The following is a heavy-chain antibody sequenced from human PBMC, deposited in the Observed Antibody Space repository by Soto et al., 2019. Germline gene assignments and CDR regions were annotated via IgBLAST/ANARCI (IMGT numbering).Heavy chain of an antibody. CDR3: VKSDRKDF. V-gene: IGHV3-23*01. D-gene: IGHD2-15*01. CDR1: GFTFSIYA. CDR2: ISPSGGDT. J-gene: IGHJ4*02. Sequence: GGSLRLSCAASGFTFSIYAMSWVRQAPGKGLEWVSAISPSGGDTYYADSVTGRFTISRDNSRDTLYLQMNSLRADDTAVYYCVKSDRKDFWGQGXLVTVYS.